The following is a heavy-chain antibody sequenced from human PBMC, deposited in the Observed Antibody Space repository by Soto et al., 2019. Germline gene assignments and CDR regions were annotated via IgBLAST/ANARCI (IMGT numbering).Heavy chain of an antibody. D-gene: IGHD3-10*01. J-gene: IGHJ3*02. CDR1: GFTFSIYN. Sequence: EVQLVESGGGLVQPGGSLRLSCAASGFTFSIYNMNWVRQAPGRGLEWVSYISGSSTTIYYADSVKGRFIISRDNAKNSLFLHMNSLRDEDTAVYYCASSANYYNYAFDIWGQGTMVTVSS. CDR3: ASSANYYNYAFDI. V-gene: IGHV3-48*02. CDR2: ISGSSTTI.